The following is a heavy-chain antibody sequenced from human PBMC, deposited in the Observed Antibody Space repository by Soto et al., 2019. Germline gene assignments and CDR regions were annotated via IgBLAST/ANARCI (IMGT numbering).Heavy chain of an antibody. D-gene: IGHD5-18*01. V-gene: IGHV3-30*03. CDR3: ARDRLGKYTYGPGPVDS. Sequence: PGGSLRLSCAASGFTFSTYGMHWVRQAPGKGLEWVAGISYDANNKYYADSVKGRFTISRDTSKNTLYVQMNSLRADDTAVYYCARDRLGKYTYGPGPVDSWGQGTLVTVSS. CDR1: GFTFSTYG. J-gene: IGHJ4*02. CDR2: ISYDANNK.